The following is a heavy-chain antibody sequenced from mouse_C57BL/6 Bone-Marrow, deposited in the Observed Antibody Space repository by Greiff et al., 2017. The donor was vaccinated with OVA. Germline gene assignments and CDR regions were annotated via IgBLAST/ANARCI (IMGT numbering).Heavy chain of an antibody. V-gene: IGHV14-4*01. J-gene: IGHJ2*01. CDR2: IDPENGDT. CDR3: TTRAGDY. Sequence: EVQLQQSGAELVRPGASVKLSCTASGFNIKDDYMHWVKQRPEQGLEWSGWIDPENGDTEYASKFQGKATITADTSSNTAYLQLSSLTSEDTAVYYCTTRAGDYWGQGTTLTVSS. CDR1: GFNIKDDY.